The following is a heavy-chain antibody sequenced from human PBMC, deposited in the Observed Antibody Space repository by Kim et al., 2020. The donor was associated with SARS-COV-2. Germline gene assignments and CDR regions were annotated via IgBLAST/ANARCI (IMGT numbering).Heavy chain of an antibody. CDR3: ATDEGTLQFLERLPDFDF. CDR1: GVTFRPSA. V-gene: IGHV3-23*01. J-gene: IGHJ4*02. D-gene: IGHD3-3*01. CDR2: ISGNGAFT. Sequence: GGSLRLSCAASGVTFRPSAMTWVRHPPGKGLQWVSTISGNGAFTYYADSVKGRFTVSRDNSKNTLYLQLNSLKAEDTAIYYCATDEGTLQFLERLPDFDFWGQGSQVTVSS.